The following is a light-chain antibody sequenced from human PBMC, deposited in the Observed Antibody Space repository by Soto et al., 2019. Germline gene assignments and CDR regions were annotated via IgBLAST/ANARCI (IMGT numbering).Light chain of an antibody. V-gene: IGKV2-28*01. CDR1: QSLLQSNGNNH. Sequence: DIVLTQSPLSLPVTPGEPASISCRSSQSLLQSNGNNHVDWYLQRPGQSPQLLLYLASSRASGVTDRFSGSGSGTEFTLEISSVEAEDGGVSYCLQAAQSPLTFGQGTRLEIK. CDR2: LAS. J-gene: IGKJ5*01. CDR3: LQAAQSPLT.